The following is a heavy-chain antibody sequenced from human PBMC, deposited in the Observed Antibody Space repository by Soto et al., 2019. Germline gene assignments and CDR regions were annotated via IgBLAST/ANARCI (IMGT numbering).Heavy chain of an antibody. CDR3: AKVRSTTYYYDTTGSPPGNALDI. D-gene: IGHD3-22*01. CDR2: ISPRGGST. CDR1: GYTFTSYS. Sequence: QVQLVQSGAEVKRPGASVKVSCKASGYTFTSYSMHWVRQAPGQGLEWMGRISPRGGSTSYAQKFQGRLTVTRDTSTSTVYMDLSSLRSEDTAMYFCAKVRSTTYYYDTTGSPPGNALDIWGQGTLVTVSS. J-gene: IGHJ3*02. V-gene: IGHV1-46*01.